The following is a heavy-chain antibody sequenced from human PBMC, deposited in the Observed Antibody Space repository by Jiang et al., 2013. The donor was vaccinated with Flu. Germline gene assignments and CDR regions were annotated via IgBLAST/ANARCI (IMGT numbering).Heavy chain of an antibody. V-gene: IGHV1-18*01. J-gene: IGHJ5*02. CDR3: ARDLWDKSPNPLSNWFDP. CDR1: GYTFTSYG. Sequence: GAEVKKPGASVKVSCKASGYTFTSYGISWVRQAPGQGLEWMGWISAYNGNTNYAQKLQGRVTMTTDTSTSTAYMELRSLRSDDTAVYYCARDLWDKSPNPLSNWFDPWGQGTLVTVSS. CDR2: ISAYNGNT. D-gene: IGHD1-26*01.